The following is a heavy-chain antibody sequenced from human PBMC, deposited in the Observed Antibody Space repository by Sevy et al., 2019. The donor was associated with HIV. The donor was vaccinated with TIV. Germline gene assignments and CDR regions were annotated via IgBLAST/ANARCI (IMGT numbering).Heavy chain of an antibody. CDR1: GFSFTTSGVG. CDR2: IFWDHDT. V-gene: IGHV2-5*02. D-gene: IGHD3-10*01. J-gene: IGHJ4*02. Sequence: SGPTLVKPTQTLTLTCTFSGFSFTTSGVGVGWIRQSPGKAPEWLAVIFWDHDTRYSPSLKTRLTNTKDTSKDQVVLTMANMDPEDTGRYYWAHRRSRGIIITELDYWGQGTLVTVSS. CDR3: AHRRSRGIIITELDY.